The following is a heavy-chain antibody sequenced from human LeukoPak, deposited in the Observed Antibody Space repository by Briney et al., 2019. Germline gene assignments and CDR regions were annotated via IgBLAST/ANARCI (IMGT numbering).Heavy chain of an antibody. V-gene: IGHV3-20*04. D-gene: IGHD3-10*01. CDR1: GFTFDDYD. J-gene: IGHJ4*02. CDR2: INWNGGST. CDR3: ARRDYYGSGSPDY. Sequence: GGSLRLSCAASGFTFDDYDMSWVRQAPGKGLEWVSGINWNGGSTGYADSVKGRFTISRDNAKNSLYLQMNRLRAEDTALYYCARRDYYGSGSPDYWGQGTLVTVSS.